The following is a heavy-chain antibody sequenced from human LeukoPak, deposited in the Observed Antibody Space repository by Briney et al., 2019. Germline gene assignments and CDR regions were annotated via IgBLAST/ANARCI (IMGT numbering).Heavy chain of an antibody. CDR3: ERGKCGTTGHATLGY. CDR2: INAGNGNT. D-gene: IGHD1-1*01. Sequence: GASVKVSCKASVYTFTSYAMHWVRQAPGQRLEWMGWINAGNGNTKYSQKFQGRVTITRDTSASTANMELSSLRSEDTAVYYCERGKCGTTGHATLGYWGQGTLVTVSS. CDR1: VYTFTSYA. V-gene: IGHV1-3*01. J-gene: IGHJ4*02.